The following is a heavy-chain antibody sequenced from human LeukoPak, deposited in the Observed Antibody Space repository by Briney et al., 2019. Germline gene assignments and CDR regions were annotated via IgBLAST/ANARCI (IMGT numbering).Heavy chain of an antibody. Sequence: GGSLRLSCAASGFTFSSYGMSWVRQAPGKGLEWVSAISGSGGSTYYADSVKGRFTVSRDNSKNTLYLQMNSLRAEDTAVYYCARDPGWYCFDYWGQGTLVTVSS. V-gene: IGHV3-23*01. CDR1: GFTFSSYG. D-gene: IGHD6-19*01. CDR2: ISGSGGST. J-gene: IGHJ4*02. CDR3: ARDPGWYCFDY.